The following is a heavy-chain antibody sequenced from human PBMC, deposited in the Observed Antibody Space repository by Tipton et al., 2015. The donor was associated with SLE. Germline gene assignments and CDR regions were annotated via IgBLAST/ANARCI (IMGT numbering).Heavy chain of an antibody. CDR2: VFRGGST. CDR1: GDSLSGQY. J-gene: IGHJ3*01. V-gene: IGHV4-34*12. CDR3: ARVFGGTGYMDV. Sequence: TLSLTCSVYGDSLSGQYWSWIRQPPGKGLEWIGEVFRGGSTNYSPSLESRVTITVDMSKNQFSLKLSSVTAADTAVYYCARVFGGTGYMDVWGQGALVTVSS. D-gene: IGHD3-16*01.